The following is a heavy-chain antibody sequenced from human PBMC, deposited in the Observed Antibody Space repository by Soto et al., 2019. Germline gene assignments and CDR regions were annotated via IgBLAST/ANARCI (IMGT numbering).Heavy chain of an antibody. J-gene: IGHJ6*02. CDR2: IYYSGST. Sequence: SETLSLTCTVSGGSISSYYWSWIRQPPGKGLEWIGYIYYSGSTNYNPSLKSRVTISVDTSKNQFSLKLSSVTAADTAVYYCARGHTIFGVVTDYYYYGMDVWGQGTTVTVSS. CDR1: GGSISSYY. D-gene: IGHD3-3*01. V-gene: IGHV4-59*01. CDR3: ARGHTIFGVVTDYYYYGMDV.